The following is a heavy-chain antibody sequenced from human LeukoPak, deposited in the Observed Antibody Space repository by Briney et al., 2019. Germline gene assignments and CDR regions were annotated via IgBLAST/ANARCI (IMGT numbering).Heavy chain of an antibody. J-gene: IGHJ4*02. Sequence: GGSLRLSCAASGFTFSKFAMSWVRQAPGKGPEWVSTISSSGGDTYCADSEKGRFTVSRDNSKNTLFLQMNSLRAEDTALYYCAKGSLGSWYFFDYWGQGTLVTVSS. CDR2: ISSSGGDT. CDR3: AKGSLGSWYFFDY. V-gene: IGHV3-23*01. CDR1: GFTFSKFA. D-gene: IGHD6-13*01.